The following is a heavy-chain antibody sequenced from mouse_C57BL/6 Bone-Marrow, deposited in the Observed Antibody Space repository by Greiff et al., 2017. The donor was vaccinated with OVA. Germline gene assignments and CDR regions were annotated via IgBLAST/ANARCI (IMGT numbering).Heavy chain of an antibody. Sequence: DVKVEESGPGLVKPSQSLSLTCSVTGYSITSGYYWNWIRQFPGNKLEWMGYISYDGSNNYNPSLKNRISITRDTSKNQFFLKLNSVTTEDTATYYCARDYYWYFDVWGTGTTVTVSS. CDR3: ARDYYWYFDV. V-gene: IGHV3-6*01. J-gene: IGHJ1*03. CDR1: GYSITSGYY. CDR2: ISYDGSN.